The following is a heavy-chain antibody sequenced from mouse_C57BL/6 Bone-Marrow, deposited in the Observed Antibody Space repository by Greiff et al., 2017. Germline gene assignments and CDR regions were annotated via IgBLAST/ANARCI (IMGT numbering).Heavy chain of an antibody. D-gene: IGHD2-4*01. CDR2: INPNYGTT. CDR1: GYSFTDYN. CDR3: SRGYDNDYAMDY. V-gene: IGHV1-39*01. Sequence: VQLKQSGPELVKPGASVKISCKASGYSFTDYNMNWVKQSNGKSLEWIGVINPNYGTTSYNKKFKGKATMTVDQSSSTAYMQLNSLTSEDSSVYYCSRGYDNDYAMDYWGQGTSVTVSS. J-gene: IGHJ4*01.